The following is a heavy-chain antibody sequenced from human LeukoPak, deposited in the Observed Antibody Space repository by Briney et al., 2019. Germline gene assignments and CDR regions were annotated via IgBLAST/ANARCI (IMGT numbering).Heavy chain of an antibody. CDR3: ARNRHDILTGYSPFDF. CDR2: ISGGSYTI. Sequence: QTGGSLRLSCAASGFTFNDYSMNWVRQAPGKGLEWVSYISGGSYTIYYADSVKGRFTISRDNAKNSLYLQMNSLRAEDTAVYYCARNRHDILTGYSPFDFWGQGTLVTVSS. D-gene: IGHD3-9*01. V-gene: IGHV3-48*01. CDR1: GFTFNDYS. J-gene: IGHJ4*02.